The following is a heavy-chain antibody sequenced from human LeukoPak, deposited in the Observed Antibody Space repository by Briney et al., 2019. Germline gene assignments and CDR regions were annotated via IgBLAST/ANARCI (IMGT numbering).Heavy chain of an antibody. V-gene: IGHV3-23*01. Sequence: GGSLRLSCAASGFTFSSYAMSWVRQAPGKGLEWVSAIRGSGDSTTTYYADSVKGRFTISRDNSKNTLYLQMNSLRAEDTAVYYCTSRRFTVTGHFDYWGQGTLVTVSS. CDR1: GFTFSSYA. D-gene: IGHD4-17*01. CDR2: IRGSGDSTTT. J-gene: IGHJ4*02. CDR3: TSRRFTVTGHFDY.